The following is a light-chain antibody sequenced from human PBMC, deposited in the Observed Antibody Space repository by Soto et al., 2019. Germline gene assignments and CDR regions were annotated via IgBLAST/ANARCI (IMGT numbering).Light chain of an antibody. CDR1: QGISSY. V-gene: IGKV1-9*01. J-gene: IGKJ4*01. CDR3: EQLNSYPLH. Sequence: DIQLTQSPSFLSASVGDRVTITCRASQGISSYLAWCQQKPGKAPKLLIYAASTLQSRVPSRFSGSGSGTEFTLPISSLQPEDFATYYCEQLNSYPLHFGGGTKVDIK. CDR2: AAS.